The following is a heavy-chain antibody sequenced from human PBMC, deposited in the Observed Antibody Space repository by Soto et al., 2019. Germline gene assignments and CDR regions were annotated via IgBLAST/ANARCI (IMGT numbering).Heavy chain of an antibody. Sequence: SETLSLTCTVSGGSVSSGSYYWTWIRQPPGKGLEWLGYIYYSGTTNYNPPLKSRITISVDTSGNQFSLKLSSVTAADTAVYFCARTYCTTTACPAHGIDVWGQGTTVTASS. D-gene: IGHD4-4*01. J-gene: IGHJ6*02. CDR2: IYYSGTT. V-gene: IGHV4-61*01. CDR3: ARTYCTTTACPAHGIDV. CDR1: GGSVSSGSYY.